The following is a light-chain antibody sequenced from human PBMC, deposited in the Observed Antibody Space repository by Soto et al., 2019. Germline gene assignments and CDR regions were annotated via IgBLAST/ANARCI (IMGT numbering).Light chain of an antibody. J-gene: IGLJ1*01. Sequence: QSALTQPASVSGSPGQSTTISCTGTSRDVGSYNLVSWYQQHPGNAPKLIIYEGTKRPSGVSYRFSGSKSGNTASLTISGLQEEDEGDYHCCSFAGSSTYVFGTGTKLTVL. CDR1: SRDVGSYNL. CDR2: EGT. V-gene: IGLV2-23*01. CDR3: CSFAGSSTYV.